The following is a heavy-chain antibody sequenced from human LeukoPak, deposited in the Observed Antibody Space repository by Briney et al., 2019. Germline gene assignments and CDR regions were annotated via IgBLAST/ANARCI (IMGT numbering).Heavy chain of an antibody. J-gene: IGHJ4*02. V-gene: IGHV3-21*04. CDR3: ARGSDCGGDCYSGGSDY. CDR1: GFTFSSYG. CDR2: ISSSSSYI. D-gene: IGHD2-21*02. Sequence: GGSLRLSCAASGFTFSSYGTHWVRQAPGKGLEWVSSISSSSSYIYYADSVKGRFTISRDNAKNSLYLQMNSLRAEDTALYYCARGSDCGGDCYSGGSDYWGQGTLVTVSS.